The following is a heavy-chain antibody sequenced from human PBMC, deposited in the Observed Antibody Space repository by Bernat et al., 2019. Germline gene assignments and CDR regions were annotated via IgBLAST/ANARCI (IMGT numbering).Heavy chain of an antibody. CDR3: ARDLAVTAFWEFDF. Sequence: QVQLVQSGAEVKKPGASVIVSCKASGYTFTDSFIQWVRQAPGQGLGWMGRINSKSGGTTYGMKFQGRVTMTRDTSISTAYMELSSLRSDDTTVYDCARDLAVTAFWEFDFWGQGTQVTVSS. J-gene: IGHJ4*02. CDR2: INSKSGGT. D-gene: IGHD2-21*02. V-gene: IGHV1-2*06. CDR1: GYTFTDSF.